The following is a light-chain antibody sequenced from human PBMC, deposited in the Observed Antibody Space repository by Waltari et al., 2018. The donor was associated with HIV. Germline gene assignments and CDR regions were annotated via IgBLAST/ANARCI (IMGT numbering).Light chain of an antibody. Sequence: SYELTQPPSVSVSPGQTASITCSGDKLGDKYACCYQQKPGQSPVLVIYQDSKLPSGIPERFSGSNSGNTATLTISGTQAMDEADYYCQAWDSSTAVFGTGTKVTVL. V-gene: IGLV3-1*01. CDR1: KLGDKY. CDR3: QAWDSSTAV. J-gene: IGLJ1*01. CDR2: QDS.